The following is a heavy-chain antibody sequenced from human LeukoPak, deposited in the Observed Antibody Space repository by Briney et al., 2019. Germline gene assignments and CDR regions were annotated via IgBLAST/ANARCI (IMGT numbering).Heavy chain of an antibody. J-gene: IGHJ1*01. CDR3: ARYTGYYGSGRHGYFDH. CDR2: IYSGGST. CDR1: GLTISNNF. D-gene: IGHD3-10*01. V-gene: IGHV3-66*01. Sequence: GGSLRLSCAASGLTISNNFMGWVRQAPGKGLEWVSLIYSGGSTYSADSVKGRFTISRDNSKNTLHLQMNSLRVEDTAVYYCARYTGYYGSGRHGYFDHWGQGTLVTVSS.